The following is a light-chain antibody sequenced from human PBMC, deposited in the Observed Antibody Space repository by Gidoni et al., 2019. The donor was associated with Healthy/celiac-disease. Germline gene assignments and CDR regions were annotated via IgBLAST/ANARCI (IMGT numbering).Light chain of an antibody. J-gene: IGLJ3*02. CDR2: RNN. CDR1: SSNIGSNY. CDR3: AAWDDSLSGWV. Sequence: SVLTNPRSASGTPGQRVTISCSGSSSNIGSNYGYWYQQLPGTAPKLLIYRNNQRPSGVPDRFSGSKSGTSASLAISGLRSEDEADYYCAAWDDSLSGWVFGGGTKLTVL. V-gene: IGLV1-47*01.